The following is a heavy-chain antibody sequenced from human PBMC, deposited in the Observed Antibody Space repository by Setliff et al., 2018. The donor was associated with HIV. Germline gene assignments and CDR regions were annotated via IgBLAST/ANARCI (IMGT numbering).Heavy chain of an antibody. CDR2: IIPIFGTA. J-gene: IGHJ3*02. CDR1: GGTFSSYA. D-gene: IGHD3-22*01. Sequence: GASVKVSCKASGGTFSSYAISWVRQAPGQGLEWMGGIIPIFGTANYAQKFQGRVTITADESTSTAYMALSSLRSEDTAVYYCERGGSITRIVVVPWAFDIWGQGTMVTVS. CDR3: ERGGSITRIVVVPWAFDI. V-gene: IGHV1-69*13.